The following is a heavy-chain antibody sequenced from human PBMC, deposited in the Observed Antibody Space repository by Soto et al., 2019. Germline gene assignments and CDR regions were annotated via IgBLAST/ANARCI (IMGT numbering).Heavy chain of an antibody. CDR3: ARRIGYSEFEY. CDR2: IRNKPSGYAT. J-gene: IGHJ4*02. Sequence: GSLRLSCAASGFTFSDYAIHWVRQASGKGLEWVGRIRNKPSGYATAYGASVQGRFIISRDDSKDTTYLQMNSLKTADTAVYYCARRIGYSEFEYWGQGALVTVSS. CDR1: GFTFSDYA. V-gene: IGHV3-73*01. D-gene: IGHD5-18*01.